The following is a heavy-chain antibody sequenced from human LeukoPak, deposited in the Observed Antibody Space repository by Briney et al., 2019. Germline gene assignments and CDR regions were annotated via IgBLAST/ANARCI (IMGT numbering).Heavy chain of an antibody. D-gene: IGHD1-26*01. V-gene: IGHV3-48*01. CDR2: ISSSSSTI. CDR1: GFTFSSYS. Sequence: GGSLRLSRAASGFTFSSYSMNWVRQAPGKGLEWVSYISSSSSTIYYADSVKGRFTISRDNAKNSLYLQMNSLRAEDTAVYYCARDHLSTVGAALDYWGQGTLVTVSS. J-gene: IGHJ4*02. CDR3: ARDHLSTVGAALDY.